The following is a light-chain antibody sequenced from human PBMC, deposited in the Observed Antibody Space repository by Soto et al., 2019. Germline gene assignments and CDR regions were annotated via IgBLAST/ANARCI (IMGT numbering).Light chain of an antibody. Sequence: DIQMTQSPSSVSASVGDRVTITCRSSQGIGSWLAWYQQKPGKAPKLLIYAASSLQSGGPSRFSGSGSGTDFTLTISSLQPEDFATFYCQQANSFPGTFGQGTRLEIK. J-gene: IGKJ5*01. V-gene: IGKV1-12*01. CDR2: AAS. CDR3: QQANSFPGT. CDR1: QGIGSW.